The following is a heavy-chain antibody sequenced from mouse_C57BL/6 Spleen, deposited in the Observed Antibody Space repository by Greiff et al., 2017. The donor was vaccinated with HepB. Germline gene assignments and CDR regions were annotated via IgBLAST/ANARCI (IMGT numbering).Heavy chain of an antibody. V-gene: IGHV2-2*01. CDR3: ARKGGYSNSLAMDY. J-gene: IGHJ4*01. CDR1: GFSFTSYG. Sequence: QVQLKESGPGLVQPSQSLSITCTVSGFSFTSYGVHWVRQSPGKGLEWLGVIWSGGSTDYNAAFISRLSISKDNSKSQVFFKMNSLQADDTAIYYCARKGGYSNSLAMDYWGQGTSVTVSS. CDR2: IWSGGST. D-gene: IGHD2-5*01.